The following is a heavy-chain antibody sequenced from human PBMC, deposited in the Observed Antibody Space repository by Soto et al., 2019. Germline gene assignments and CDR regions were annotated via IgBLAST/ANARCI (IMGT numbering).Heavy chain of an antibody. J-gene: IGHJ2*01. CDR1: GQNFRYYG. CDR2: ISYDGTKT. D-gene: IGHD6-19*01. Sequence: GGSLRLSCVTSGQNFRYYGMHWARQAPGEGPEWVAVISYDGTKTFYADSVKGRFTISRDNSKKTLYLDMNNLRAEDTAVYFCARDGWGSNWFYEVWGRGSLVTVSS. V-gene: IGHV3-30*03. CDR3: ARDGWGSNWFYEV.